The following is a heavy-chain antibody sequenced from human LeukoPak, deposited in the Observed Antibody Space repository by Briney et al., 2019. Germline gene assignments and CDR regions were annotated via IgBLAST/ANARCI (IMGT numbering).Heavy chain of an antibody. V-gene: IGHV4-4*07. CDR3: ARDHYDSSGYYTQTYFDY. CDR1: GGSNSSYY. J-gene: IGHJ4*02. CDR2: IYTSGST. Sequence: SETLSLTCTVSGGSNSSYYWSWIRQPAGKGLEWIGRIYTSGSTNYNPSLKSRVTMSVDTSKNQFSLKLSSVTAADTAVYYCARDHYDSSGYYTQTYFDYWGQGTLVTVSS. D-gene: IGHD3-22*01.